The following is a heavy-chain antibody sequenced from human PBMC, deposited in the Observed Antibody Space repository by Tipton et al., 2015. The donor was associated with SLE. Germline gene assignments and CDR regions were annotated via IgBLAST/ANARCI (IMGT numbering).Heavy chain of an antibody. D-gene: IGHD4-17*01. CDR1: GGSISSHY. Sequence: LRLSCTVSGGSISSHYWSWIRQPPGKGLEWIGYIYYSGSTYYNPSLKSRVTISVDTSKNQFSLKLSSVTAADTAVYYCARGDYGDYPGAFDYWGQGTLVTVSS. CDR2: IYYSGST. J-gene: IGHJ4*02. V-gene: IGHV4-59*11. CDR3: ARGDYGDYPGAFDY.